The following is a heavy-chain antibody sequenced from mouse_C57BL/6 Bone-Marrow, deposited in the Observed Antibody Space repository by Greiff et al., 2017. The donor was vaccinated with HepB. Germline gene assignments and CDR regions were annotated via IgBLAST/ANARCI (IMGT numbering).Heavy chain of an antibody. CDR1: GFTFSDYY. J-gene: IGHJ3*01. CDR2: ISNGGGST. Sequence: EVKLVESGGGLVQPGGSLKLSCAASGFTFSDYYMYWVRQTPEKRLEWVAYISNGGGSTYYPDTVKGRFTISRDNAKNTLYLQMSRLKSADTAMYYCARPPYYGSSSFAYWGQGTLVTVSA. D-gene: IGHD1-1*01. V-gene: IGHV5-12*01. CDR3: ARPPYYGSSSFAY.